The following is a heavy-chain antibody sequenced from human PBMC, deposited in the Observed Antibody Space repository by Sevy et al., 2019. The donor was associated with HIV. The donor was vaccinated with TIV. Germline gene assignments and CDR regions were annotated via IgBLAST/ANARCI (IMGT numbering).Heavy chain of an antibody. CDR1: GFTFSDYF. J-gene: IGHJ4*02. D-gene: IGHD2-15*01. V-gene: IGHV3-11*01. Sequence: GGYLRLSCAASGFTFSDYFMTWIRQAPGKGLEWVSHISGSGITTYYADSVKGRFIVSRDNAKNSLYLQMNSLRAEDTAVFYCGAGVGSAPGDYWGQGTLVTVSS. CDR2: ISGSGITT. CDR3: GAGVGSAPGDY.